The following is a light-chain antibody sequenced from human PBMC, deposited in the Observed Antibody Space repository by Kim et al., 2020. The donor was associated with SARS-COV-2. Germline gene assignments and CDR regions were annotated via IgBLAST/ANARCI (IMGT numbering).Light chain of an antibody. V-gene: IGLV4-69*01. J-gene: IGLJ3*02. CDR2: LNSDGSH. CDR1: SGHSSYA. Sequence: ASVKLTCTRSSGHSSYAIAWHQQQPEKGPRYLMKLNSDGSHYKGDGIPDRFSGSSSGAERYLTISSLQSEDEADYYCQTWGTGMGVFGGGTQLTVL. CDR3: QTWGTGMGV.